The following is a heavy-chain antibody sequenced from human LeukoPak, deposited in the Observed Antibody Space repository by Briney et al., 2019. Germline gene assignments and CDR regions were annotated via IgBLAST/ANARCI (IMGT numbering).Heavy chain of an antibody. J-gene: IGHJ4*02. Sequence: SETLSLTCTVSGGSISSSSYYWGWIRQPPGKGLEWIGSIYYSGSTYYNPSLKSRVTISVDTSKNQFSLKLSSVTAADTAVYYCARDRGYSGYASAGYFDYWGQGTLVTVSS. CDR2: IYYSGST. V-gene: IGHV4-39*07. D-gene: IGHD5-12*01. CDR1: GGSISSSSYY. CDR3: ARDRGYSGYASAGYFDY.